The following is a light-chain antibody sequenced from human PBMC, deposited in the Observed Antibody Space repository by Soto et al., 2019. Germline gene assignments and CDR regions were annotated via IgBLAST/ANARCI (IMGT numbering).Light chain of an antibody. CDR1: QSVSNY. CDR2: GAS. Sequence: EIVLTQSPGTLSLSPGERATLSCRASQSVSNYLAWYQRKPGQAPRLLIYGASSRATGIPDRCSGSGSGTDFTITISRLEPEDFAVYYCHQYGGSPQTFGQGTKVEIK. J-gene: IGKJ1*01. CDR3: HQYGGSPQT. V-gene: IGKV3-20*01.